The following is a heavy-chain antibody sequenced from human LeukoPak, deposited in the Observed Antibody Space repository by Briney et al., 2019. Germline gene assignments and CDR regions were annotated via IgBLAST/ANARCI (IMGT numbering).Heavy chain of an antibody. CDR3: ARGWGSSGWYDP. CDR1: GGSFSGYY. D-gene: IGHD6-25*01. J-gene: IGHJ5*02. Sequence: PSETLSLTCAVYGGSFSGYYWSWIRQPPGKGLEWIGEINHSGSTNYNPSLKSRVTISVDTSKNQFSLKLSSVTAADTAVYYCARGWGSSGWYDPWGQGTLVTVSS. V-gene: IGHV4-34*01. CDR2: INHSGST.